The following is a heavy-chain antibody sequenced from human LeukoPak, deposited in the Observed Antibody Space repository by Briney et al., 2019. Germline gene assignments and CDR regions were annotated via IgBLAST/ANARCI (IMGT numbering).Heavy chain of an antibody. D-gene: IGHD6-6*01. Sequence: SETLSLTCTVSGGSISNGSYYWTWIRQPAGKGLEWIGRIYTSGTTNYNPSLKSRVPISLDTSKNQFSLKLSSVTAADTAVYYCARALTARPGAEFGFRGQGTLVTVSS. CDR3: ARALTARPGAEFGF. CDR2: IYTSGTT. V-gene: IGHV4-61*02. CDR1: GGSISNGSYY. J-gene: IGHJ4*02.